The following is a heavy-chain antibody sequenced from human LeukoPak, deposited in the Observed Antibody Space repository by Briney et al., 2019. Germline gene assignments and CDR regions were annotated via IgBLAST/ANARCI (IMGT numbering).Heavy chain of an antibody. J-gene: IGHJ4*02. CDR2: INQDGSER. CDR3: ATNNAWAFDY. Sequence: GGSLRLSCAASGFSFSGCWMNWVRQAPGKGLEWVASINQDGSERYYVDSVKGRFTISRDNAKNLLFLQMNSLRAEDTAVYYCATNNAWAFDYWGQETLVTVSS. V-gene: IGHV3-7*01. D-gene: IGHD1/OR15-1a*01. CDR1: GFSFSGCW.